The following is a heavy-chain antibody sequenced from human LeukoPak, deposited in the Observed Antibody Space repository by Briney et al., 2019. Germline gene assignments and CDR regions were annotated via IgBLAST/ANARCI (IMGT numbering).Heavy chain of an antibody. D-gene: IGHD6-19*01. J-gene: IGHJ3*02. CDR1: GFTFSSYA. V-gene: IGHV3-30*14. CDR2: TSHDGSNK. CDR3: ARDLGYSSGWYGEGAFDI. Sequence: PGGSLRLACAASGFTFSSYAMHWVRQAPGKGLEWLAVTSHDGSNKYYADSVKGRFTISRDQANNTLYLQMNTLRDEDTAVYYCARDLGYSSGWYGEGAFDIWGQGTMVTVSS.